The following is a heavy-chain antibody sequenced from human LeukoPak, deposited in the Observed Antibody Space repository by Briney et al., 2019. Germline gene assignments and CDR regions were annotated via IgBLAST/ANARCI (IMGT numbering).Heavy chain of an antibody. J-gene: IGHJ4*02. V-gene: IGHV1-69*05. CDR3: ARDRVDDYVWGSYRYRTRSFDY. CDR2: IIPIFGTA. CDR1: GGTFSSYA. D-gene: IGHD3-16*02. Sequence: EASVEVSCKASGGTFSSYAISWVRQAPGQGLGWMGGIIPIFGTANYAQKFQGRVTITTDESTSTAYMELSSLRSEDTAVYYCARDRVDDYVWGSYRYRTRSFDYWGQGTLVTVSS.